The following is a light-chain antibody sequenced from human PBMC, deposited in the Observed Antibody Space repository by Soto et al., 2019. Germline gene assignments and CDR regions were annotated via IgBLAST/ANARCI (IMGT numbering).Light chain of an antibody. J-gene: IGKJ1*01. Sequence: DIQMTQSPSSLSASVGDRDTITCRASEDISNYLAWYPQKPGKVPKLLIYGASTLQSGVPSRFSGSGSGTDFTLTISSLQTEDVATYYCQNYNRAPWTFGQGTKVESK. CDR1: EDISNY. CDR2: GAS. CDR3: QNYNRAPWT. V-gene: IGKV1-27*01.